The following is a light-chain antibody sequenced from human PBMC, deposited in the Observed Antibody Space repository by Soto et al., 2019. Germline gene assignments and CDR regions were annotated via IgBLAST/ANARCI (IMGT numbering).Light chain of an antibody. J-gene: IGLJ3*02. CDR1: SSNIGSNY. V-gene: IGLV1-51*01. CDR3: GTWDTSLSAAV. Sequence: QSVLTQPPSVSAAPGQKVTISCSGTSSNIGSNYVSWYQQLPGTAPKLLIYDNNKRPSGIPDRFPGSKSGTSATLGITGLQTGDEADYYCGTWDTSLSAAVFGGGTKLTVL. CDR2: DNN.